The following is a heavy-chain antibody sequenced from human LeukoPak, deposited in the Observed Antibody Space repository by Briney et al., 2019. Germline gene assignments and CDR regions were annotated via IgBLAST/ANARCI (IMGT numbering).Heavy chain of an antibody. CDR1: AFTFSSYA. V-gene: IGHV3-23*01. CDR3: AKVGMVRGII. CDR2: ISGSGGST. D-gene: IGHD3-10*01. J-gene: IGHJ4*02. Sequence: QPGGSLTLTCAASAFTFSSYAMSWVRQAPGKGLEWVSAISGSGGSTYYADSVKGRFTISRDNSKNTLYLQMNSLRAEDTAVYYCAKVGMVRGIIWGQGTLVTVSS.